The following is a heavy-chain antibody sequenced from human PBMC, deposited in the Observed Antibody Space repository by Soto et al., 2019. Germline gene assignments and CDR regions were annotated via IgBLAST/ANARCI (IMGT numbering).Heavy chain of an antibody. D-gene: IGHD5-12*01. CDR3: TRLQRRWLSSDS. Sequence: SETLSLTCTVSGGSISNSSYYWGWILQPPGKGLEWIGHIYYTGTSYSNPSLKGRVTLSVDTSKNQFSLKLNSMTAADTAVFYCTRLQRRWLSSDSWGQGTLVTVS. CDR1: GGSISNSSYY. J-gene: IGHJ4*02. CDR2: IYYTGTS. V-gene: IGHV4-39*01.